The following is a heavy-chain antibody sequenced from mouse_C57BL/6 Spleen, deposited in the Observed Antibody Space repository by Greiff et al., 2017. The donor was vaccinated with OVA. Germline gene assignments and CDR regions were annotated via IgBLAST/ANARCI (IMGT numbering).Heavy chain of an antibody. Sequence: VQLQQSGPGLVKPSQSLSLPCSVTGYSITSGYYWNWIRQFPGNKLEWMGYISYDGSNNYNPSLKNRISITRDTSKNQFFLKLNSVTTEDTATYYCARYHYDYSAWFAYWGQGTLVTVSA. CDR3: ARYHYDYSAWFAY. J-gene: IGHJ3*01. CDR1: GYSITSGYY. CDR2: ISYDGSN. D-gene: IGHD2-4*01. V-gene: IGHV3-6*01.